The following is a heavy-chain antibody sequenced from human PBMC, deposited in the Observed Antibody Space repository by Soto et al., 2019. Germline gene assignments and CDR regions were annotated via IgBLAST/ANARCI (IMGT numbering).Heavy chain of an antibody. D-gene: IGHD2-15*01. CDR2: RWYEGSNK. V-gene: IGHV3-33*01. Sequence: QVQLVESGGGVVQPGRSLRLSCAASGFTFSSYGMHWVRQAPGKGLEWVAGRWYEGSNKYYADSVKGRFTISRDNSKNTLYLQMNSLRAEDTAVYYCARDGYCSGGSCYSVPVFDYWGQGTLVTVSS. J-gene: IGHJ4*02. CDR1: GFTFSSYG. CDR3: ARDGYCSGGSCYSVPVFDY.